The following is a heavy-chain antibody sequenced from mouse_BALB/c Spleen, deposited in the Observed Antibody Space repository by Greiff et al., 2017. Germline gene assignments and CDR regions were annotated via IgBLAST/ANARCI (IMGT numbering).Heavy chain of an antibody. D-gene: IGHD2-10*02. J-gene: IGHJ2*01. CDR3: ARRYEGYFDY. CDR1: GFTFSSYY. Sequence: EVQGVESGGGLVKLGGSLKLSCAASGFTFSSYYMSWVRQTPEKRLELVAAINSNGGSTYYPDTVKGRFTISRDNAKNTLYLQMSSLKSEDTALYYCARRYEGYFDYWGQGTTLTVSS. V-gene: IGHV5-6-2*01. CDR2: INSNGGST.